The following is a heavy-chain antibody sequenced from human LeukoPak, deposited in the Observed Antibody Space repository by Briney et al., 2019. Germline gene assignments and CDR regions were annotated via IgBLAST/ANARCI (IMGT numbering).Heavy chain of an antibody. J-gene: IGHJ4*02. Sequence: GGSLRLSCAASGFTFSSYSMNWVRQAPGKGLEWVSSISSSSSYIYYADSVKGRFTISRDNAKNSLYLQMNSLRAEDTAAYYCARGPYQLLPFDYWGQGTLVTVSS. V-gene: IGHV3-21*01. CDR3: ARGPYQLLPFDY. CDR1: GFTFSSYS. D-gene: IGHD2-2*01. CDR2: ISSSSSYI.